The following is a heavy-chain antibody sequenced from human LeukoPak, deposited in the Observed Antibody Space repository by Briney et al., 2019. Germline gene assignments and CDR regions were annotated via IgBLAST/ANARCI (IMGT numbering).Heavy chain of an antibody. CDR2: ISSSGNTI. V-gene: IGHV3-11*01. Sequence: GGSLRLSCAASRCTFSDYYMSWIRQAPGKGLVWVSYISSSGNTIYYADSVKGRFTISRDNAKNSLFLQMNSLRDEDTAVYYCARSEAAFDYWGQGTLVTVSS. CDR1: RCTFSDYY. CDR3: ARSEAAFDY. J-gene: IGHJ4*02.